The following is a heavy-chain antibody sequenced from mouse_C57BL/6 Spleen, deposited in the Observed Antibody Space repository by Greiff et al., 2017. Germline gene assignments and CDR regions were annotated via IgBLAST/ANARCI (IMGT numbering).Heavy chain of an antibody. CDR2: IYPGDGDT. J-gene: IGHJ2*01. V-gene: IGHV1-82*01. D-gene: IGHD3-2*02. Sequence: QVQLQQSGPELVKPGASVKISCKASGYAFSSSWMNWVKQRPGKGLEWIGRIYPGDGDTNYNGKFKGKATLTADKSSSTAYMQLSSLTSEDSAVYFCARSGAAQAKDYWGQGTTLTVSS. CDR1: GYAFSSSW. CDR3: ARSGAAQAKDY.